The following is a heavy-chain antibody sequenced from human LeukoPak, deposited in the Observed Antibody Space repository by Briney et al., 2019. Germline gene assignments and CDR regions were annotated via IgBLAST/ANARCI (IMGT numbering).Heavy chain of an antibody. CDR1: GYTFTSYG. J-gene: IGHJ3*02. CDR3: ARVCSSTSYPHSDAFDI. V-gene: IGHV1-18*01. Sequence: ASVKVSCKASGYTFTSYGISWVRQAPGQGLEWMGWISAYNGNTNYAQKLQGRVTMTTDTSTSTAYMELRSLRSDDTAVYYCARVCSSTSYPHSDAFDIWGQGTMVTVSS. D-gene: IGHD2-2*01. CDR2: ISAYNGNT.